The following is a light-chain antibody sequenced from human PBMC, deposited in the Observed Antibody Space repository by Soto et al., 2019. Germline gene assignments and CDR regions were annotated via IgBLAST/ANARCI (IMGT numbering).Light chain of an antibody. CDR1: QSISDT. J-gene: IGKJ1*01. V-gene: IGKV3-15*01. CDR3: QQYDNWPWT. CDR2: GAS. Sequence: EIVMTQSPATLSVSPGGRATLSCRASQSISDTLAWYQQKPGQAPRLLIYGASTRATGFPARFSGSGSGADFTLTISSLQSEDFAVYYCQQYDNWPWTFGQGTKVEIX.